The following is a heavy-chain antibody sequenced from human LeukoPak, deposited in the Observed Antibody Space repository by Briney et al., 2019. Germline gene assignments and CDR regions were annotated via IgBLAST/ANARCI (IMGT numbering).Heavy chain of an antibody. CDR1: GGSISSYY. D-gene: IGHD2-2*01. V-gene: IGHV4-59*01. CDR2: IYYSGST. CDR3: ARGKYQLLRDYYFDY. Sequence: TLSLTCTVSGGSISSYYWSWIRQPQGKGLEWIGYIYYSGSTNYTPSLESRVTISVDTSKNQFSLKLSSVTAADTAVYYCARGKYQLLRDYYFDYWGQGTLVTVSS. J-gene: IGHJ4*02.